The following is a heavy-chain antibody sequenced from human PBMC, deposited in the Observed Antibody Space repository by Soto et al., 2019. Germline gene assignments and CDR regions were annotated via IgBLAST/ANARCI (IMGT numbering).Heavy chain of an antibody. D-gene: IGHD4-17*01. Sequence: QVQLVHSGAEVKKPGASVQVSCKSSGYTFTSYDMNWVRPATGQGLEWMGWMNRKSGNTGYAQKVQGRATMTRNTSISTAYMALSSLRSEDTAVYYCARTLYGDNVESWGQGTLVTVSS. CDR2: MNRKSGNT. CDR3: ARTLYGDNVES. J-gene: IGHJ4*02. V-gene: IGHV1-8*01. CDR1: GYTFTSYD.